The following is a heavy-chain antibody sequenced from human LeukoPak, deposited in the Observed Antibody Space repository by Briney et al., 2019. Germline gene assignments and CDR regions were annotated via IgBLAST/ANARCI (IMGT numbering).Heavy chain of an antibody. CDR3: SKLLPPFSY. CDR2: IRHDGSNT. Sequence: GGSLRLSCAASGFTFSNYGMHWVRQAPGKGLEWVAIIRHDGSNTVYADSVRGRFIISRDNSNNMLFLQMRSLTPEDTAMYYCSKLLPPFSYWGLGTLVTVSS. CDR1: GFTFSNYG. J-gene: IGHJ4*02. V-gene: IGHV3-30*02. D-gene: IGHD3-22*01.